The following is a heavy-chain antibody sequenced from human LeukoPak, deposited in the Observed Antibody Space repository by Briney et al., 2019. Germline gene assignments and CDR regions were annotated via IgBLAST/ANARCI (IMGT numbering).Heavy chain of an antibody. V-gene: IGHV3-11*04. Sequence: GGSLRLSCAASGFSFSDYYMTWLRQAPGKGLECVSYISSSEKTIYYADSVKGRFTISRDNAKNALYLQMNSLRAEDTAVYYCARGGGRWLQLNWFDPWGQGTLVTVSS. D-gene: IGHD5-24*01. CDR3: ARGGGRWLQLNWFDP. J-gene: IGHJ5*02. CDR2: ISSSEKTI. CDR1: GFSFSDYY.